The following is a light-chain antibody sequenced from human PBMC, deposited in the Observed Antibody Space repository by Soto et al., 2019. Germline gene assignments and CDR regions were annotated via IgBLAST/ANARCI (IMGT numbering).Light chain of an antibody. J-gene: IGLJ2*01. CDR2: STD. V-gene: IGLV7-43*01. CDR3: LLYYGGGVI. CDR1: TGAVTSGHY. Sequence: QAVVTQEPSLTVSPGGTVTLTCASSTGAVTSGHYANWLQQKPGQAPRALIYSTDTKHSWTPARFSGSLLGGKAALTVSGVRPEDEADYYCLLYYGGGVIFGGGTKVTVL.